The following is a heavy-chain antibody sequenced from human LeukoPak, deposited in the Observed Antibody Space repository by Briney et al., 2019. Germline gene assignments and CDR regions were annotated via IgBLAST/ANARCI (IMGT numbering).Heavy chain of an antibody. D-gene: IGHD2-2*01. V-gene: IGHV4-39*01. CDR1: GGSIGSNSYY. CDR2: IYYSGST. Sequence: SETLSLTCAVSGGSIGSNSYYWGWIRQPPGKGLEWIGSIYYSGSTYYNPSLKSRVTISVDTSKNQFSLRLSSVTAADTAMYYCARRVPVIPTAMWERSHSYMDVWATRPRSPSH. J-gene: IGHJ6*03. CDR3: ARRVPVIPTAMWERSHSYMDV.